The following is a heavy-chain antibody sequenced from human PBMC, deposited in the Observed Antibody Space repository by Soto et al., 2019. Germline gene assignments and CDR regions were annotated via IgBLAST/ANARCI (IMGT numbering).Heavy chain of an antibody. J-gene: IGHJ4*02. CDR2: IRSKAYGGTT. V-gene: IGHV3-49*03. CDR1: GFTFGDYA. CDR3: TSRRDCSSTSCPNSNYFDY. D-gene: IGHD2-2*01. Sequence: GGSLRLSCTASGFTFGDYAMSWFRQAPGKGLEWVGFIRSKAYGGTTEYAASVKGRFTISRDDSKSIAYLQMNSLKTEDTAVYYCTSRRDCSSTSCPNSNYFDYWGQGTLVTVSS.